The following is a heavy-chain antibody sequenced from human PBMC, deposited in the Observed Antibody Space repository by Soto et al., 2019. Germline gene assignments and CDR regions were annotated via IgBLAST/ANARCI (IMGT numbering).Heavy chain of an antibody. D-gene: IGHD2-15*01. CDR2: IWYDGSNK. Sequence: SLRLSCAASGFTFSSYGMHWVRQAPGKGLEWVAVIWYDGSNKYYADSVKGRFTTSRDNSKNTLYLQMNSLRAEDTAVYYCARDGVVVAAAYYYYGMDVWGQGTTVTVSS. CDR3: ARDGVVVAAAYYYYGMDV. CDR1: GFTFSSYG. V-gene: IGHV3-33*01. J-gene: IGHJ6*02.